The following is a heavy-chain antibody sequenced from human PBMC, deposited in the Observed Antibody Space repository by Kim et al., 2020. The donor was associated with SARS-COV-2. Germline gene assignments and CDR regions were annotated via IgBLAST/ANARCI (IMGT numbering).Heavy chain of an antibody. Sequence: GGSLRLSCAASGFTFSGYGMHWVRQAPGKGLEWVAVIWYDGSNKYYADSVKGRFTISRDNSKNTLYLQMNSLRAEDTAVYYCARDIYYYGSGSYYPYYWGQATLVSVPS. CDR3: ARDIYYYGSGSYYPYY. CDR1: GFTFSGYG. V-gene: IGHV3-33*01. CDR2: IWYDGSNK. J-gene: IGHJ4*02. D-gene: IGHD3-10*01.